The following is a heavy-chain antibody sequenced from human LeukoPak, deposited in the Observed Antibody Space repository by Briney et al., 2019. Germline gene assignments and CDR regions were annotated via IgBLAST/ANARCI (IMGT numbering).Heavy chain of an antibody. CDR3: ASSGYYKDFDY. CDR2: ISYDGSNK. D-gene: IGHD3-22*01. Sequence: GGSLSLSCAASGFPFSSYAMHWVRQAPGKGLEWVAVISYDGSNKYYADSVKGRFTISRDNSKNTLYLQMNSLRAEDTAVYYCASSGYYKDFDYWGQGTLVTVSS. CDR1: GFPFSSYA. J-gene: IGHJ4*02. V-gene: IGHV3-30*04.